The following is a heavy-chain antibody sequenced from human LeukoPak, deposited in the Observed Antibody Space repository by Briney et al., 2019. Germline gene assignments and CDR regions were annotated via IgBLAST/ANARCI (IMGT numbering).Heavy chain of an antibody. J-gene: IGHJ4*02. CDR1: GFTFSSYW. CDR3: ARDKRGYYYDSSGYLDY. D-gene: IGHD3-22*01. V-gene: IGHV3-7*01. Sequence: GGSLRLSCAASGFTFSSYWMSWVRQAPGKGLEWVANIKQDGSEKNYVDSVKGRFTISRDNAKNSLYLQMNSLRAEDTAVYYCARDKRGYYYDSSGYLDYWGQGTLVTVSS. CDR2: IKQDGSEK.